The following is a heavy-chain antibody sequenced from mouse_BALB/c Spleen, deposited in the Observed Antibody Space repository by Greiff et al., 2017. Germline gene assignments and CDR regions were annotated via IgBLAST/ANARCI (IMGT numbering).Heavy chain of an antibody. CDR2: IRNKANGYTT. CDR3: ARDPMYYDYDRGSPYAMDD. J-gene: IGHJ4*01. Sequence: EVKVEESGGGLVQPGGSLRLSCATSGFTFTDYYMSWVRQPPGKALEWLGFIRNKANGYTTEYSASVKGRFTISRDNSQSILYLQMNTLRAEDSATYYCARDPMYYDYDRGSPYAMDDWGQGTSVTVSS. D-gene: IGHD2-4*01. V-gene: IGHV7-3*02. CDR1: GFTFTDYY.